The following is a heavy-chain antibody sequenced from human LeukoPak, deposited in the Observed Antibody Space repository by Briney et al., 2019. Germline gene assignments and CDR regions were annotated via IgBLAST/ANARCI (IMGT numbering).Heavy chain of an antibody. Sequence: GASVKVSCKASGYTFTSYYMHWVRQAPGQGLEWMGIINPSGGSTSYAQKFQGRVTMTRDTSTSTVYMELSSLRSEDTAVYYCARESSVVAATGTFDYWGQGTLVTVSS. CDR1: GYTFTSYY. D-gene: IGHD2-15*01. CDR3: ARESSVVAATGTFDY. V-gene: IGHV1-46*01. J-gene: IGHJ4*02. CDR2: INPSGGST.